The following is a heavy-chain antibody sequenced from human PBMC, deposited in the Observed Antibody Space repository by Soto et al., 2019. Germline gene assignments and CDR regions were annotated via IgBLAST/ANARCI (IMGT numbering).Heavy chain of an antibody. Sequence: QVQLVQSGAEVKKPGASVKVSCKASGYTFTHYYMHWVRQAPGQGLEWMGIINPNGGRTTDAQRFRAEFAMTRDSSTSTVYMELSSLRSEDSAVYNCATSVNSAMAFDYWGQGTLVTVSS. CDR3: ATSVNSAMAFDY. V-gene: IGHV1-46*01. CDR1: GYTFTHYY. D-gene: IGHD5-18*01. J-gene: IGHJ4*02. CDR2: INPNGGRT.